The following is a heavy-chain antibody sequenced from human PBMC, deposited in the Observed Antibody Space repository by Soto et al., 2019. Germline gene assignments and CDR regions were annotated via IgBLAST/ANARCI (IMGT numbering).Heavy chain of an antibody. D-gene: IGHD3-10*01. CDR1: GFTVSSNY. V-gene: IGHV3-66*01. CDR3: ARTRFGEPYDY. J-gene: IGHJ4*02. CDR2: IYSGGST. Sequence: EVQLVESGGGLVQPGGSLRLSCAASGFTVSSNYMSWVRQAPGKGLEWVSVIYSGGSTYYADSVKGRFTISRDNSKNTLYIQMNSLRAEDTAVYYCARTRFGEPYDYWGQGTLVTVSS.